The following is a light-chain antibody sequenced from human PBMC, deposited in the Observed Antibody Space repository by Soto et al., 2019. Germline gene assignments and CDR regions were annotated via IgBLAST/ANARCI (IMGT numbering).Light chain of an antibody. CDR2: GAS. J-gene: IGKJ1*01. V-gene: IGKV3-20*01. CDR1: QSVSNY. Sequence: EIVLTQSPGTLSLSPGERATLSCRASQSVSNYLAWYQQKPGQAPRLLIYGASRRATVIPDRFSGSGFGTDFTLTISRLEPEDFAVYYCQQYGVSPQTFGQGTNVEIK. CDR3: QQYGVSPQT.